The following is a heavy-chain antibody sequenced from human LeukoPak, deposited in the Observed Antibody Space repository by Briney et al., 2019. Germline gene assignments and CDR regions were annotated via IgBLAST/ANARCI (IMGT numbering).Heavy chain of an antibody. J-gene: IGHJ4*02. CDR3: ARFPEYSGFDY. CDR2: IWYGGSSK. Sequence: GRPLRLSYAASGFTFSNYGMHWVRQAPGKGLEWVSFIWYGGSSKYYADSVKGRFTISRDNSKNTLYLQMNSLRAEDTAVYYCARFPEYSGFDYWGQGTLVTVSS. D-gene: IGHD6-6*01. CDR1: GFTFSNYG. V-gene: IGHV3-33*01.